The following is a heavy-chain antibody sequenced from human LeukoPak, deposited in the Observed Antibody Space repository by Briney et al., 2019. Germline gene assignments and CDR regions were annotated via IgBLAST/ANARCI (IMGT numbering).Heavy chain of an antibody. CDR2: ISGSGGST. V-gene: IGHV3-23*01. J-gene: IGHJ4*02. CDR3: ARGDYGDKKGGVDY. Sequence: QSGGSLRLSCAASGFTFSSYGMSWVRQAPGKGLEWVSAISGSGGSTYYADSVKGRFTISRDNSKNTLYLQMNSLRAEDTAVYYCARGDYGDKKGGVDYWGQGTLVTVSS. CDR1: GFTFSSYG. D-gene: IGHD4-17*01.